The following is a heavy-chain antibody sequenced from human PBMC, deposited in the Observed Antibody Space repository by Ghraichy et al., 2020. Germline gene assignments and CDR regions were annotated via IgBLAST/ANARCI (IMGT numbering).Heavy chain of an antibody. CDR1: GFTFSSYD. V-gene: IGHV3-13*01. CDR2: IGTAGDT. Sequence: GGSLRLSCAASGFTFSSYDMHWVRQATGKGLEWVSAIGTAGDTYYPGSVKGRFTISRENAKNSLYLQMNSLRAGDTAVYYCARGRLDDRTFDIWGQGTMVTVSS. D-gene: IGHD3-16*01. J-gene: IGHJ3*02. CDR3: ARGRLDDRTFDI.